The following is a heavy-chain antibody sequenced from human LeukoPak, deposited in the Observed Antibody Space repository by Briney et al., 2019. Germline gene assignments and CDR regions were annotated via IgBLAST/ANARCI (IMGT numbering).Heavy chain of an antibody. V-gene: IGHV3-21*04. CDR2: ISSSSDYI. Sequence: PGGSLRLSCAASGFTFSSYTMDWVRQAPGKGLEWVSSISSSSDYIFYADSVKGRFTISRDNSKNTLYLQMNSLRAEDTAVYYCAKDRGYDFWSGYYIDYWGQGTLVTVSS. D-gene: IGHD3-3*01. CDR1: GFTFSSYT. CDR3: AKDRGYDFWSGYYIDY. J-gene: IGHJ4*02.